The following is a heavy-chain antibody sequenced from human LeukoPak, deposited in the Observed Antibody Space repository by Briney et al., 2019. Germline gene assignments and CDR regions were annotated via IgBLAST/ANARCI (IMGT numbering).Heavy chain of an antibody. CDR2: IWYDGSNK. V-gene: IGHV3-33*01. CDR1: GFTFSSYG. J-gene: IGHJ4*02. CDR3: ARSHYYYDSSGYLQSLDY. D-gene: IGHD3-22*01. Sequence: GGSLRLPCAASGFTFSSYGMHWVRQAPGKGLEWVAVIWYDGSNKYYADSVKGRFTISRDNSKNTLYLQMNSLRAEDTAVYYCARSHYYYDSSGYLQSLDYWGQGTLVTVSS.